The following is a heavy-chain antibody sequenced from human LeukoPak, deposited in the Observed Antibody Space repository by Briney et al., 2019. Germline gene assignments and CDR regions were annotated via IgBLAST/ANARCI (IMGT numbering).Heavy chain of an antibody. D-gene: IGHD4-11*01. CDR3: ARRRVYRNWFDP. CDR2: MNPNSGNT. V-gene: IGHV1-8*01. Sequence: ASVKVSCKASGYTFTSYDINWVRQATGQGLEWVGWMNPNSGNTGYAQKFQGRVTMTRNTSISAAYMELSSLRSEDTAVYYCARRRVYRNWFDPWGQGTLVTVSS. CDR1: GYTFTSYD. J-gene: IGHJ5*02.